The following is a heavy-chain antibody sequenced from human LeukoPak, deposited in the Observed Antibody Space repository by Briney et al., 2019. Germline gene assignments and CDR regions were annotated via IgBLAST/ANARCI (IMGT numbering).Heavy chain of an antibody. CDR2: INPNSGGT. CDR3: ARAGGDHGSWFDP. Sequence: GASVKVSCKASGYTFTGYYMHWVRQAPGQGLELMGWINPNSGGTNYAQKFQGWVTMTRDTSISTAYMELSRLRSDDTAVYYCARAGGDHGSWFDPWGQGTLVTVSS. D-gene: IGHD3-10*01. J-gene: IGHJ5*02. V-gene: IGHV1-2*04. CDR1: GYTFTGYY.